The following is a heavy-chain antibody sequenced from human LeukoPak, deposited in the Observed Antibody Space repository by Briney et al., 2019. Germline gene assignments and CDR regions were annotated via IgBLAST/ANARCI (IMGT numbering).Heavy chain of an antibody. CDR3: ARARFTAVAGTEENYFDY. CDR2: IIPIFGTA. Sequence: SVKVSCKASGGTFSSYAISWVRQAPGQGLEWMGGIIPIFGTANYAQKFQGRVTMTRDTSTSTVYMELSSLRSEDTAVYYCARARFTAVAGTEENYFDYWGQGTLVTVSS. D-gene: IGHD6-19*01. CDR1: GGTFSSYA. J-gene: IGHJ4*02. V-gene: IGHV1-69*05.